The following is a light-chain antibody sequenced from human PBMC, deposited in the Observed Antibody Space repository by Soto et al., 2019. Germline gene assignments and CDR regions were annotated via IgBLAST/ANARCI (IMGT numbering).Light chain of an antibody. Sequence: EIVLTQSPGTLSLSPGERATLSCRASQSVSSSYLAWDQQKPGQAPRLLIYDASSRATGIPDRFSGSGSGTDFTLSISRLEPEDFAVYYCQQYGRSSWTFGQGTKVEIK. CDR3: QQYGRSSWT. J-gene: IGKJ1*01. CDR1: QSVSSSY. CDR2: DAS. V-gene: IGKV3-20*01.